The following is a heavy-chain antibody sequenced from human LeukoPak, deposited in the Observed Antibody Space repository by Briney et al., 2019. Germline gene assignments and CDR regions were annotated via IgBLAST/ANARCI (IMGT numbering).Heavy chain of an antibody. CDR2: ISSSSGFT. D-gene: IGHD3-16*01. Sequence: GGSLRLSCAASGFTFSDYYMIWIRRAPGKGLEWVSYISSSSGFTKYADSVRGRFTISRDNAKNSLYLQMNTLRVDDTAVYYCARGSPPGDWGQGTLVTVSS. V-gene: IGHV3-11*05. CDR3: ARGSPPGD. CDR1: GFTFSDYY. J-gene: IGHJ4*02.